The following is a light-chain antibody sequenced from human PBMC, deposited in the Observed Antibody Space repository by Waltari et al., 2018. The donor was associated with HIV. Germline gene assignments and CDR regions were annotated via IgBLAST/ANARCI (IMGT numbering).Light chain of an antibody. Sequence: QSVLTQPPSVSGAPGQRVTISCTGSSSNIRAGYDVHWYQHLPGTAPKLLIYGNINRPSGVPDRFSGSKSGSSASLAITGLQAEDEAHYYCQSFDSSLTTSGVIFGGGTKLTVL. V-gene: IGLV1-40*01. J-gene: IGLJ2*01. CDR1: SSNIRAGYD. CDR2: GNI. CDR3: QSFDSSLTTSGVI.